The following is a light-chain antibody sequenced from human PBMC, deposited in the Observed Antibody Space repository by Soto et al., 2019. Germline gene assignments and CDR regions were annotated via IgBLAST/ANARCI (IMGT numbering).Light chain of an antibody. V-gene: IGKV3-15*01. CDR2: GAS. Sequence: ETVMTQSPATLSVSPGERATLSCRASLSVGSNLAWYQQRPGQAPRLLIYGASTRATGIPVRFSGSGSGTEFTLTISSLQSEDSGFYYCQQYNKWPLFTFGPGTRVDMK. J-gene: IGKJ3*01. CDR3: QQYNKWPLFT. CDR1: LSVGSN.